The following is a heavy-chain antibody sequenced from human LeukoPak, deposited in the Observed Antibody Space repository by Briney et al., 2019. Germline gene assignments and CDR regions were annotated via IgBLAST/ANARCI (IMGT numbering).Heavy chain of an antibody. CDR2: INPNSGGT. D-gene: IGHD6-25*01. CDR3: ARTPLIGSVLIDY. CDR1: GYIFTGYY. Sequence: GASVKVSCKASGYIFTGYYMHWVRQAPGQGLEWMGWINPNSGGTNYAQKFQGRVTMTRDTSISTAYMELSRLRSDGTAVYYCARTPLIGSVLIDYWGQGTLVTVSS. J-gene: IGHJ4*02. V-gene: IGHV1-2*02.